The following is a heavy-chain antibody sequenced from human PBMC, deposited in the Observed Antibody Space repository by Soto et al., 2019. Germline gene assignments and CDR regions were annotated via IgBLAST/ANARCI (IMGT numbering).Heavy chain of an antibody. J-gene: IGHJ4*02. CDR3: EKWGSWSNGGCYPNDYFQD. V-gene: IGHV3-23*01. Sequence: GGSLRLSCAASGFTFSSYAMSWVRQAPGKGLEWVSAISGSGGSTYYADSVKGRFTISRDNSKNTLYLQMNSLRAEDTAVYYCEKWGSWSNGGCYPNDYFQDWGQATLVPVAS. CDR2: ISGSGGST. CDR1: GFTFSSYA. D-gene: IGHD2-8*01.